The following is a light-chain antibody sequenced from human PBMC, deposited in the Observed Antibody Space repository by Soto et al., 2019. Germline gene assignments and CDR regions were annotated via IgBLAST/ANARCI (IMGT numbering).Light chain of an antibody. CDR1: SSDVGGYNY. Sequence: ALTXPPSVSGSPGQSITISCTGTSSDVGGYNYVSWYQQHPGKAPKLMIYEVSDRPSGVSNRFSGSKSGSTASLTISGLQAEDEADYYCSSYASSSTYVFGTGTKVTVL. CDR3: SSYASSSTYV. CDR2: EVS. V-gene: IGLV2-14*01. J-gene: IGLJ1*01.